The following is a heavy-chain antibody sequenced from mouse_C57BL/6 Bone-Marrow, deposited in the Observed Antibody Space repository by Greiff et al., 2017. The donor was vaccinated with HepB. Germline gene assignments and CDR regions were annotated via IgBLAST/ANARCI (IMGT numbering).Heavy chain of an antibody. J-gene: IGHJ4*01. Sequence: EVMLVESGGGLVQPGGSLKLSCAASGFTFSDYYMYWVRQTPEKRLEWVAYISNGGGSTYYPDTVKGRFTISRDNAKNTLYLQMSRLKSEDTAMYYCARHEGFYYGSSSYAMDYWGQGTSVTVSS. CDR1: GFTFSDYY. D-gene: IGHD1-1*01. CDR2: ISNGGGST. CDR3: ARHEGFYYGSSSYAMDY. V-gene: IGHV5-12*01.